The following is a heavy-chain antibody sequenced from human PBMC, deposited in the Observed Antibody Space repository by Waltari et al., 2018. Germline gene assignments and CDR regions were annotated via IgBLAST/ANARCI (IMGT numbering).Heavy chain of an antibody. CDR1: GYTITSYG. D-gene: IGHD6-13*01. Sequence: QVQLVQSGAEVKKPGASVKVSCKASGYTITSYGISWVRQAPGQGLEWMGWISAYNGNTNYAQKLQGRVTMTTDTSTSTAYMELRSLRSDDTAVYYCARDTPYIAAAGLWYFDYWGQGTLVTVSS. CDR2: ISAYNGNT. V-gene: IGHV1-18*01. CDR3: ARDTPYIAAAGLWYFDY. J-gene: IGHJ4*02.